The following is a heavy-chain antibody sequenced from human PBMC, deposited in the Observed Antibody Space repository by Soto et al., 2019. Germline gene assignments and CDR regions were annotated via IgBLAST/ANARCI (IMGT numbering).Heavy chain of an antibody. Sequence: PSETVSLTCTFSGGSISSSSYYWGWIRQPPGKGLEWIGSIYYSGSTYYNPSLKSRVTISVDTSKNQFSLKLSSVTAADTAVYYCARNRQINYYYYGMDVWGQGTTVTVSS. J-gene: IGHJ6*02. CDR3: ARNRQINYYYYGMDV. CDR2: IYYSGST. V-gene: IGHV4-39*01. CDR1: GGSISSSSYY.